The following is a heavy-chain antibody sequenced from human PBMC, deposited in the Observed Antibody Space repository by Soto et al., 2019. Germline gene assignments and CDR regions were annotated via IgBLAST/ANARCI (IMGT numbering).Heavy chain of an antibody. CDR3: ARDLIRGVRYYYYGMDV. V-gene: IGHV1-18*01. J-gene: IGHJ6*02. CDR1: GYTFTSYG. Sequence: ASVKVSCEASGYTFTSYGISWVRQAPGQGLEWMGWISAYNGNTNYAQKLQGRVTMTTDTSTSTAYMELRSLRSDDTAVYYCARDLIRGVRYYYYGMDVWGQGTTVTVSS. D-gene: IGHD3-10*01. CDR2: ISAYNGNT.